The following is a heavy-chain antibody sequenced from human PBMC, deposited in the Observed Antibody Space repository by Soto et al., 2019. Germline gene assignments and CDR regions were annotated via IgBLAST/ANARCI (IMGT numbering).Heavy chain of an antibody. CDR2: IYYSGST. J-gene: IGHJ4*02. CDR1: GGSISSGGYY. CDR3: ARDARDYIWGSYLDY. Sequence: QVQLQESGPGLVKPSQTLSLTCTVSGGSISSGGYYWSWIRQHPGKGLEWIGYIYYSGSTYYNPSLKRRVNISVDTSKNQFSLKLSSVTAADTAVYYCARDARDYIWGSYLDYWGQGTLVTVSS. D-gene: IGHD3-16*02. V-gene: IGHV4-31*03.